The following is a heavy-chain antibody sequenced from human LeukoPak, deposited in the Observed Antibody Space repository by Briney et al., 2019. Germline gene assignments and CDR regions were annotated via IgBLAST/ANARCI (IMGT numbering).Heavy chain of an antibody. CDR1: GGSISSYY. CDR3: ARDLRQQLVRRAFDI. Sequence: SETLSLTCTVSGGSISSYYWSWIRQPAGKGLEWIGRIYTSGSTNYNPSLTSRVTMSVDTSKNQFSLKLSSVTAADTAVYYCARDLRQQLVRRAFDIWGQGTMVTVSS. CDR2: IYTSGST. J-gene: IGHJ3*02. D-gene: IGHD6-13*01. V-gene: IGHV4-4*07.